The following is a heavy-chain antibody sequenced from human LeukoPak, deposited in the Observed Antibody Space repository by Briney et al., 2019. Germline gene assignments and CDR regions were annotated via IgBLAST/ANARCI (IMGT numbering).Heavy chain of an antibody. CDR1: GVCIRNYWYY. V-gene: IGHV4-39*01. CDR2: VYYTSST. Sequence: PRETLLLSCTISGVCIRNYWYYWARIPQPPGNGLELLGYVYYTSSTDYTTSLKSRVTISRDTAQNQFSLSLTSVTAADTAVYYCATLGLLRGAVFNLAAHFGYWGQGTLVTVSS. J-gene: IGHJ4*02. CDR3: ATLGLLRGAVFNLAAHFGY. D-gene: IGHD1-26*01.